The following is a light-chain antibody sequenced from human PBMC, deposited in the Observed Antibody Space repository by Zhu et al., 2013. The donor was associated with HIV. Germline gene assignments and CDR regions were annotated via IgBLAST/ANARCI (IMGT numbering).Light chain of an antibody. CDR1: NIGAGFD. CDR3: QSYDSSLSAPYV. V-gene: IGLV1-40*01. Sequence: QSVLTQPPSVSGAPGQRVTISCTNIGAGFDAHWYQQLPGAAPELLIYDNNNRPSRVPDRFSGSRSGTSASLAITGLQTEDEADYYCQSYDSSLSAPYVFGTGTRVTVL. CDR2: DNN. J-gene: IGLJ1*01.